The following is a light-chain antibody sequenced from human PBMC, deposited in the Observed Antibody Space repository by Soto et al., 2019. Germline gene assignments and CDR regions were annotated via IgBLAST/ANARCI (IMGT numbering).Light chain of an antibody. J-gene: IGKJ5*01. CDR2: DGS. Sequence: IGFTMSLATLAVSPEERVTLSCRASQNLHSFLNWYQQRPGQAPRRLIYDGSKRAAGVPDRISGNGSGTDYTLTISSLEPEDFAVYYCQQRTRWPMTFGQGTRLE. V-gene: IGKV3-11*01. CDR3: QQRTRWPMT. CDR1: QNLHSF.